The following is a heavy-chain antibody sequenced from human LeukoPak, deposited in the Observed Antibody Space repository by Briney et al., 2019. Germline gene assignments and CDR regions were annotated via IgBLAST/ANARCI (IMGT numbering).Heavy chain of an antibody. V-gene: IGHV3-53*01. CDR3: ARDNDCSSTSCSPDYYYGMDV. D-gene: IGHD2-2*01. CDR1: GFTVSSNY. CDR2: IYSGGST. Sequence: GGSLRLSCAASGFTVSSNYMSWVRQAPGKGLEWVSVIYSGGSTYYADSVKGRFTISRDNSKNTLYLQMNSLRAEDTAVYYCARDNDCSSTSCSPDYYYGMDVWGQGTTVTVSS. J-gene: IGHJ6*02.